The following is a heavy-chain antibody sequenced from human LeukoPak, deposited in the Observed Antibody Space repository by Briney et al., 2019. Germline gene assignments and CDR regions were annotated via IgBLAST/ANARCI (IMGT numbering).Heavy chain of an antibody. V-gene: IGHV5-51*01. D-gene: IGHD6-19*01. CDR2: IYPGDSDT. Sequence: GESLKISCKGSGYSFTNSWIGWVRQMPGKGLEWMGNIYPGDSDTRYSPSFQGQVTFSADESISTAYLQWSSLKASDTAMYYCARRGGYSNGWYLDYWGQGTLVTVSS. CDR3: ARRGGYSNGWYLDY. CDR1: GYSFTNSW. J-gene: IGHJ4*02.